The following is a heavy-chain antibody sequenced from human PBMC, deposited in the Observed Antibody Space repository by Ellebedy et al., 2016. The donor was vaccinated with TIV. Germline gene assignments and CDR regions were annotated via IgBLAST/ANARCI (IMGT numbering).Heavy chain of an antibody. V-gene: IGHV3-66*01. CDR1: AFPVTTVY. CDR3: ARGFCFGMDV. CDR2: IYSDAAT. D-gene: IGHD3-10*01. Sequence: PGGSLRLSCAASAFPVTTVYVPWIRQPPGKGLEWVSVIYSDAATYYADAVKGRFTISRDNSKNTLYLQMNNLRAEDTAVYYCARGFCFGMDVWGKGTTVTVAS. J-gene: IGHJ6*04.